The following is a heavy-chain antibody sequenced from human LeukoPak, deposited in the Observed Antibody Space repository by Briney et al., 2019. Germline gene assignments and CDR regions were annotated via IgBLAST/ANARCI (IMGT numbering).Heavy chain of an antibody. V-gene: IGHV3-30*02. CDR1: GFTFSSYG. J-gene: IGHJ4*02. CDR2: IRYDGSNK. D-gene: IGHD3-10*01. Sequence: GGSLRLSCAASGFTFSSYGMHWVRQAPGKGLEWVAFIRYDGSNKYYADSVKGRFTISRDNSKNTLYLQMNSLRAEDTAVYYCAKDYYYDSGSPFDYWGQGTLVTVSS. CDR3: AKDYYYDSGSPFDY.